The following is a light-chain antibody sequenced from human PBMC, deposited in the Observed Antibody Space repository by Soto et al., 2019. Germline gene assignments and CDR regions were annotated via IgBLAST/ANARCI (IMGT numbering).Light chain of an antibody. CDR2: DAY. CDR3: QQYETFSGT. J-gene: IGKJ1*01. Sequence: DIQTTQSPSILSASLGDRVTSTRRASQSICSWLAWYQQKPGKAPKLLIYDAYSLESGVPSRFSGRRSGTEFTLTIAGLQPEDFATYYCQQYETFSGTLGPGTKVDIK. CDR1: QSICSW. V-gene: IGKV1-5*01.